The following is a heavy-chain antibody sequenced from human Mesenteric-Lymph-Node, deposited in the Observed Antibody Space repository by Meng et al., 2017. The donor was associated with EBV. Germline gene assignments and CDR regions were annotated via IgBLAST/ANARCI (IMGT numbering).Heavy chain of an antibody. D-gene: IGHD2-15*01. Sequence: QGRLPAWGRGRFRPSETLVLPGAVYGGFFSGYYRTRIRPPPGTGPEWNCENHHSRNTNYHPSLGGRLTISADTSKDQISPKLSSGTAADTAVYYCARDCSGGTSCFDYWGQGTLVTVSS. CDR1: GGFFSGYY. J-gene: IGHJ4*02. V-gene: IGHV4-34*01. CDR2: NHHSRNT. CDR3: ARDCSGGTSCFDY.